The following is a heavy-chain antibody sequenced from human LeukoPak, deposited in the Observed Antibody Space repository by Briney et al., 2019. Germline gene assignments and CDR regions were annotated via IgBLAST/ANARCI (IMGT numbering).Heavy chain of an antibody. J-gene: IGHJ6*03. D-gene: IGHD2-8*01. CDR1: GFSFRSYW. CDR3: ARRNGYYMDV. Sequence: GGSLRLSCAASGFSFRSYWMSWVRQAPGKGLEWVANINQDGSEKYYVDSVKGRFTISRDNTKNSLYLQMNSLRAEDTAVYYCARRNGYYMDVWGKGTTVTVSS. V-gene: IGHV3-7*01. CDR2: INQDGSEK.